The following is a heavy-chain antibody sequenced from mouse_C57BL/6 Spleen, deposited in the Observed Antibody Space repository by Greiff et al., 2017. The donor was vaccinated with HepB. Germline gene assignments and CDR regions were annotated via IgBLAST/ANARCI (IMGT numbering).Heavy chain of an antibody. CDR3: TREGDYGSSYFDY. D-gene: IGHD1-1*01. J-gene: IGHJ2*01. V-gene: IGHV1-15*01. Sequence: VQLQESGAELVRPGASVTLSCKASGYTFTDYEMHWVKQTPVHGLEWIGAIDPETGGTAYNQKFKGKAILTADKSSSTAYMELRSLTSEDSAVYYCTREGDYGSSYFDYWGQGTTLTVSS. CDR2: IDPETGGT. CDR1: GYTFTDYE.